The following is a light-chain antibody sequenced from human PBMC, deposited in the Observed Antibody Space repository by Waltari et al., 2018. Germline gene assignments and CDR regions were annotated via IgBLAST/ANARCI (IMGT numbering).Light chain of an antibody. V-gene: IGKV1-39*01. CDR3: QQSHSIPWT. Sequence: DIQMTQSPSSLSASVGDRANITCRASQSISSYLNWYQQKPGKAPNFLIYGASNLQSGVPSRFSGSGSGTDFTLTISSLQLEEFATYSCQQSHSIPWTFGQGTKVEI. CDR1: QSISSY. J-gene: IGKJ1*01. CDR2: GAS.